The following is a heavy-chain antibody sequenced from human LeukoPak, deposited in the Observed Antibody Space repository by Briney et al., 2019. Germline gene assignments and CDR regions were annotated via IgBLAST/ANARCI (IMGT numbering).Heavy chain of an antibody. CDR2: INGDGSST. CDR3: ARGLAARGATMDV. D-gene: IGHD5-12*01. V-gene: IGHV3-74*01. J-gene: IGHJ6*03. CDR1: GFTLNTHW. Sequence: PGGSLRLSCAASGFTLNTHWMHWVRQAPGKGLVWVSRINGDGSSTTYADSVKGRFTISRDNAKNTLYLQMNSLRAEDTAVYYCARGLAARGATMDVWGKGTTVTVSS.